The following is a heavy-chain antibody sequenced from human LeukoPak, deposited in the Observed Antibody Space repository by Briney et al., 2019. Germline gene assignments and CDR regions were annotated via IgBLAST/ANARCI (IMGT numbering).Heavy chain of an antibody. D-gene: IGHD2-2*01. CDR3: ASVYCSSTSCLNWFDP. V-gene: IGHV1-69*02. CDR1: GGTFSSYT. CDR2: IVPILGIA. Sequence: ASVKVSCKASGGTFSSYTISWVRQAPGQGLEWMGRIVPILGIANYAQKFQGRVTITADKSTSTAYMELSSLRSEDTAVYYCASVYCSSTSCLNWFDPWGQGTLSPSPQ. J-gene: IGHJ5*02.